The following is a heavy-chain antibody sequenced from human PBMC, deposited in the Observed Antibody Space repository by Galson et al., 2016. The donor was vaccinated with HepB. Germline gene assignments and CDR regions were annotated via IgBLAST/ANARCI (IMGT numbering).Heavy chain of an antibody. CDR1: GGSFSTYG. V-gene: IGHV1-69*13. D-gene: IGHD2-15*01. CDR2: IIPLFRTG. CDR3: AAIRDCGDDTCYSNDAFDI. Sequence: SVKVSCKASGGSFSTYGLSWVRQAPGQGLEWMGGIIPLFRTGNYAQKFQGRLTVTADESTRTSYMELNSLTSKDTAVYFCAAIRDCGDDTCYSNDAFDIWGQGTLVTVSS. J-gene: IGHJ3*02.